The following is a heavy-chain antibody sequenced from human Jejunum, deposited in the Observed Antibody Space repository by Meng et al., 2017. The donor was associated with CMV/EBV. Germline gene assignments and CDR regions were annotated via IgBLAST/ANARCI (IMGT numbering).Heavy chain of an antibody. V-gene: IGHV2-5*02. CDR3: AHFVGGYYPSRPDY. CDR2: IYWDDDK. D-gene: IGHD1-26*01. J-gene: IGHJ4*02. Sequence: QIPLKESGPPLVKPTQTLTLTCTFSGFSLSTSGVGVGWIRQPPGKALEWLALIYWDDDKRYSPSLKNRLTITKDTSKNQVVLTLTTMGPVDTGTYYCAHFVGGYYPSRPDYWGQGTLVTVSS. CDR1: GFSLSTSGVG.